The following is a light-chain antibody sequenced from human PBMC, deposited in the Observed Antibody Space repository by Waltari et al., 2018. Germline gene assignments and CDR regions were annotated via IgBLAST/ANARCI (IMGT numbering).Light chain of an antibody. V-gene: IGLV2-8*01. J-gene: IGLJ2*01. CDR1: SSDVGGYNY. CDR2: EVS. Sequence: QSALTQPPSASGSPGQSVTISCTGTSSDVGGYNYVSWYQQHPGKAPKLMIYEVSERPSGVPDRFSGSKSGKTASLTVSGLQAEDEADYYCSSYAGSNNLVFGGGTKLTVL. CDR3: SSYAGSNNLV.